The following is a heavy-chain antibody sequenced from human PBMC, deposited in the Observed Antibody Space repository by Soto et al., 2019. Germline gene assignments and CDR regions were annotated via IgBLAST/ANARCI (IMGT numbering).Heavy chain of an antibody. CDR2: IFHDGTA. Sequence: SETLSLTCAVSGVSISSGNWWTWVRQSPQRGLEYIGEIFHDGTANYYPSFERRVAISVDTSKNQFSLKLTSVTAADTAIYSCARLVYDTRLNYMYFDFWGQGTLVTVSS. CDR3: ARLVYDTRLNYMYFDF. CDR1: GVSISSGNW. V-gene: IGHV4-4*02. D-gene: IGHD3-10*01. J-gene: IGHJ4*02.